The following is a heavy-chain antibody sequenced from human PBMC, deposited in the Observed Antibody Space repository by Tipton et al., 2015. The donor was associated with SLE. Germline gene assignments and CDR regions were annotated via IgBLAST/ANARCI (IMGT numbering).Heavy chain of an antibody. CDR3: ARVGLGSGDGFDI. J-gene: IGHJ3*02. Sequence: TLSLTCTVSGGSISSNGYYWSWIRQHPGKGLEWIGYIYYSGSTYYNPSLKSRVAISVDSFENQFSLKLSSVTAADTAMYYCARVGLGSGDGFDIWGQGTMVTVSS. V-gene: IGHV4-31*03. CDR1: GGSISSNGYY. CDR2: IYYSGST. D-gene: IGHD7-27*01.